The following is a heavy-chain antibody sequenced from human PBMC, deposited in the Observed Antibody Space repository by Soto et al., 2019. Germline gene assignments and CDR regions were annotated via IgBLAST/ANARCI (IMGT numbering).Heavy chain of an antibody. V-gene: IGHV4-4*02. CDR3: GRGGGRFYGMDV. CDR1: GGSISSTNW. J-gene: IGHJ6*02. CDR2: IYFSGTT. D-gene: IGHD3-10*01. Sequence: SETLSLTCAVSGGSISSTNWRSWVRQPPGKGLEWIGEIYFSGTTKFNRSLKSRISMLVDKSKNHFSLTLTSVTAADTAVYYCGRGGGRFYGMDVWGQGTTVTVSS.